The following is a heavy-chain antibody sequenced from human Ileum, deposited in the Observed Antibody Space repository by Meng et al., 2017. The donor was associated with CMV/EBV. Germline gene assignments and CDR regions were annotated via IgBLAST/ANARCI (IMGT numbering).Heavy chain of an antibody. V-gene: IGHV3-7*01. D-gene: IGHD5-12*01. J-gene: IGHJ5*01. CDR3: ARDQYSRVSNSFGS. CDR1: GFTFSNFW. CDR2: INDDGSEE. Sequence: GESLKISCVGSGFTFSNFWMNWVRLVPGKGLEWVAKINDDGSEEFYVDDVKGRFTISRDNANNLLFLEMNNLRVQDTAIYYCARDQYSRVSNSFGSWGQGTRVNGAS.